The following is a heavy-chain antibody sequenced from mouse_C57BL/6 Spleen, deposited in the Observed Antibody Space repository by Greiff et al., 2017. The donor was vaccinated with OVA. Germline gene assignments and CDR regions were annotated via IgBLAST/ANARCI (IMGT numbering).Heavy chain of an antibody. Sequence: QVQLQQPGAELVRPGPSVKLSCKASGYTFTSYWMHWVQQRPGQGLEWIGVIDPVDSCTNYNQKFKGKATLTVDTSSSTASMPLNIRTSEDSAVDYCARVIYYYGSSPNDAMDYWGQGASVTVSA. CDR3: ARVIYYYGSSPNDAMDY. D-gene: IGHD1-1*01. V-gene: IGHV1-59*01. CDR1: GYTFTSYW. CDR2: IDPVDSCT. J-gene: IGHJ4*01.